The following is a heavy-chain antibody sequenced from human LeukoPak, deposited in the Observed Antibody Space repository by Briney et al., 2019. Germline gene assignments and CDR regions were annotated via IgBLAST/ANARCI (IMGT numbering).Heavy chain of an antibody. CDR2: MNPNSGNT. J-gene: IGHJ4*02. D-gene: IGHD3-16*02. CDR3: ARGAKFGGVIDNFDY. CDR1: GYTFTSYG. V-gene: IGHV1-8*02. Sequence: GASVKVSCKASGYTFTSYGISWVRQAPGQGLEWMGWMNPNSGNTGYAQKFQGRVTMTRNTSISTAYMELSSLRSEDTAVYYCARGAKFGGVIDNFDYWGQGTLVTVSS.